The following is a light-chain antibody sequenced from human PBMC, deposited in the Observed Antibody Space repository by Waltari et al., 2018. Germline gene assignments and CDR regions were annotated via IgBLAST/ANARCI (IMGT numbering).Light chain of an antibody. CDR1: SSAVGGYNY. CDR2: DVS. V-gene: IGLV2-11*01. CDR3: CSYAGRDVV. Sequence: QSALTQPRSVSGSPGQSVTISCTGTSSAVGGYNYVSWYQQHPGKAPKLMIYDVSKRPSGVPDRFSGSKSGNTASLTISGLQAEDEADYYCCSYAGRDVVFGGGTKLTVL. J-gene: IGLJ2*01.